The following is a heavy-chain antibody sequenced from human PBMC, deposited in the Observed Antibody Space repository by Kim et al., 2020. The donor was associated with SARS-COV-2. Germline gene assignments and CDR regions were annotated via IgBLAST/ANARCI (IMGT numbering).Heavy chain of an antibody. V-gene: IGHV4-39*07. CDR1: GGSISSSSYY. CDR2: IYYSGST. J-gene: IGHJ4*02. Sequence: SETLSLTCTVSGGSISSSSYYWGWIRQPPGKGLEWIGSIYYSGSTYYNPSLKSRVTISVDTSKNQFSLKLSSVTAADTAVYYCATRYDFWSGPLLGYWGQGTLVTVSS. D-gene: IGHD3-3*01. CDR3: ATRYDFWSGPLLGY.